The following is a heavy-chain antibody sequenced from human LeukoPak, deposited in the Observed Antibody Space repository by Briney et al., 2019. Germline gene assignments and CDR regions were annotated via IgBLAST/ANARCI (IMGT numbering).Heavy chain of an antibody. CDR3: ARDGKTSDYYDSSGYTAY. Sequence: GGSLRLSGAASGFAFSSYSMNWVRQAPGKGLEWVSSISSSSSYIYYADSVKGRFTISRDNAKNSLYLQMNSLRAEDTAVYYCARDGKTSDYYDSSGYTAYWGQGTLVTVSS. CDR2: ISSSSSYI. D-gene: IGHD3-22*01. V-gene: IGHV3-21*01. J-gene: IGHJ4*02. CDR1: GFAFSSYS.